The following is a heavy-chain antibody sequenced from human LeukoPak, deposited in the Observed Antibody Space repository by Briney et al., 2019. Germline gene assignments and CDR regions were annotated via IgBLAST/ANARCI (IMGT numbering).Heavy chain of an antibody. CDR3: ARHASTYSSSSPGYYYYYGMDV. V-gene: IGHV5-10-1*01. CDR1: GFRFNTYW. J-gene: IGHJ6*02. CDR2: IDPSDSYT. D-gene: IGHD6-6*01. Sequence: GESLKISCQGSGFRFNTYWIGWVRQMPGKGLEWMGRIDPSDSYTNYSPSFQGHVTISADKSISTAYLQWSSLKASDTAMYYCARHASTYSSSSPGYYYYYGMDVWGQGTTVTVSS.